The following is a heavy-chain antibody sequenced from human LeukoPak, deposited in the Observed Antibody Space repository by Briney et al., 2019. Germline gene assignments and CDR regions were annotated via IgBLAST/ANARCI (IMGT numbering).Heavy chain of an antibody. Sequence: PSETLSLTCTVSGGSISSSSYYWGWIRQPPGKGLEWIGSIYYSGSTYYNPSLKSRVTISVDTSKNQFSLKLSSVTAADTAVYYCARDREGYGGNSEGPNWFDPWGQGTLVTVSS. CDR1: GGSISSSSYY. D-gene: IGHD4-23*01. CDR2: IYYSGST. CDR3: ARDREGYGGNSEGPNWFDP. V-gene: IGHV4-39*07. J-gene: IGHJ5*02.